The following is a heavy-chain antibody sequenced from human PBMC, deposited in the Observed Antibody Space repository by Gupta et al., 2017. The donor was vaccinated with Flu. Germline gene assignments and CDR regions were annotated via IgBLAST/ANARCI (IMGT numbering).Heavy chain of an antibody. CDR3: ARSPMAAVVTYFDS. V-gene: IGHV4-61*01. CDR2: LYYNDRT. J-gene: IGHJ4*02. CDR1: GESVSSPTRY. D-gene: IGHD5-24*01. Sequence: QVQLQESGPGVVKPSETLSLTCTVSGESVSSPTRYWSWIRQSPGKGLEWIGYLYYNDRTNYNPSLKSRVTLSADTSTNQFSLRMTSVTAADTAVYYCARSPMAAVVTYFDSWGQGSLVTVSS.